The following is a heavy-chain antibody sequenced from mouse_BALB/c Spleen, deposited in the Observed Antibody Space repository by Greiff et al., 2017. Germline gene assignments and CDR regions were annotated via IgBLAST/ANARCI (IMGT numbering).Heavy chain of an antibody. V-gene: IGHV3-8*02. CDR3: ARGHYYGSSYAMDY. J-gene: IGHJ4*01. D-gene: IGHD1-1*01. Sequence: EVKLQESGPSLVKPSQTLSLTCSVTGDSITSGYWNWIRKFPGNKLEYMGYISYSGSTYYNPSLKSRISITRDTSKNQYYLQLNSVTTEDTATYYCARGHYYGSSYAMDYWGQGTSVTVSS. CDR2: ISYSGST. CDR1: GDSITSGY.